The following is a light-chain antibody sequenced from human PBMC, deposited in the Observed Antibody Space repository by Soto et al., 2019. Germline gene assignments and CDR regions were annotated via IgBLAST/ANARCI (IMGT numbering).Light chain of an antibody. J-gene: IGKJ2*01. CDR2: GAS. Sequence: EMVMTQSPATLSVSPGERVTLSCRATQSVSRDLAWYQHRPGQAPRLLIYGASTRATGIAARFSGSGSGTEFTLTISRLESEDFAVYYCLQYDNWPPTFGQGTKLEMK. V-gene: IGKV3-15*01. CDR1: QSVSRD. CDR3: LQYDNWPPT.